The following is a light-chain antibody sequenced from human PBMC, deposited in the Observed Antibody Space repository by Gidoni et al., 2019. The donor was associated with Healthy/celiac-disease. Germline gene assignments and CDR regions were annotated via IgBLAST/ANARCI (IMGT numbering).Light chain of an antibody. Sequence: QSVLTRPPSVSGPPGQTVTISCTGSSSKIGAGYDVHWYTQLPGTAPKLLIYGNSNRPSGVPDRFSGSKSGTSASLAITGLQAEDEADYYCQSYDSSLSVNYVFGTGTKVTVL. J-gene: IGLJ1*01. CDR2: GNS. CDR3: QSYDSSLSVNYV. CDR1: SSKIGAGYD. V-gene: IGLV1-40*01.